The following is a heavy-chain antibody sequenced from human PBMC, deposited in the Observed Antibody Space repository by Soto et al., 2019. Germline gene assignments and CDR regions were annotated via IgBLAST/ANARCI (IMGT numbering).Heavy chain of an antibody. CDR1: GGTFSSYA. D-gene: IGHD1-26*01. J-gene: IGHJ4*02. Sequence: ASVKVSCKASGGTFSSYAISWVRQAPGQGLEWMGGIIPIFGTANYAQKFQGRVTITADESTSTAYMELSSLRSEDTAVYYCARAGVYSYSGSYFDYWGQGTLVTVSS. CDR3: ARAGVYSYSGSYFDY. V-gene: IGHV1-69*13. CDR2: IIPIFGTA.